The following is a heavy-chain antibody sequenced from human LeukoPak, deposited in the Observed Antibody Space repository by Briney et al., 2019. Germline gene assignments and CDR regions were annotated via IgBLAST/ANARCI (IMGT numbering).Heavy chain of an antibody. CDR1: GFTFSSYS. D-gene: IGHD3-22*01. CDR2: ISSSSSYI. CDR3: AGGFYGTGSSGYYF. Sequence: GCSVTLSCAASGFTFSSYSMNWVRQAPGKGLEWVSSISSSSSYIYYADSVKGRFTISRDNAKNSLYLQMNSLRAEDTAVYYCAGGFYGTGSSGYYFWGQGTMDTVSS. V-gene: IGHV3-21*01. J-gene: IGHJ3*01.